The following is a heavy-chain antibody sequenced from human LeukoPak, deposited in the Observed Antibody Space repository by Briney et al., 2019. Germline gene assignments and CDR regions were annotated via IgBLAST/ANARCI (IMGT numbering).Heavy chain of an antibody. J-gene: IGHJ6*03. CDR1: GYSISSGYY. CDR2: IYHSGST. V-gene: IGHV4-38-2*02. CDR3: ARLTKGLGYYYMDV. Sequence: SETLSLTCTVSGYSISSGYYWGWIRQPPGKGLEWIGSIYHSGSTYYNPSLKSRVTISVDTSKNQFSLKLSSVTAADTAVYYCARLTKGLGYYYMDVWGKGTTVTIS. D-gene: IGHD5-12*01.